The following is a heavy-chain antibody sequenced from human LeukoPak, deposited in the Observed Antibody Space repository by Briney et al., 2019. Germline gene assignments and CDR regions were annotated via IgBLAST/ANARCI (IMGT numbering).Heavy chain of an antibody. J-gene: IGHJ4*02. CDR2: IYTSGST. D-gene: IGHD3-22*01. V-gene: IGHV4-4*07. Sequence: SETLSLTCTVSGGSISSYYWSWIRQPAGKGLEWIGRIYTSGSTNYNPSLKSRVTMSVDTSKNQFSLKLSSVTAADTAVYYCASATYYYDSSGYYYFDYWGQGTLVTVSS. CDR1: GGSISSYY. CDR3: ASATYYYDSSGYYYFDY.